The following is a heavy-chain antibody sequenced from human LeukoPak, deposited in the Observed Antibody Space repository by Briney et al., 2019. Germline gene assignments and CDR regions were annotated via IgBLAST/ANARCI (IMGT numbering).Heavy chain of an antibody. CDR1: GFTVSSNY. V-gene: IGHV3-53*01. Sequence: GGSLRLSCAASGFTVSSNYMSWVRQAPGKGLEWVSVIYSGGSTYYADSVKGRFTISRDNSKNTLYLQMNSLRAEDTAVYYCAKDLWGPYYYGMDVWGQGTTVTVSS. CDR2: IYSGGST. D-gene: IGHD3-16*01. CDR3: AKDLWGPYYYGMDV. J-gene: IGHJ6*02.